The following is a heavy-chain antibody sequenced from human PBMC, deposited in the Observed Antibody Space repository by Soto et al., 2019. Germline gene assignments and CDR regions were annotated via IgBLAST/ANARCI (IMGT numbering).Heavy chain of an antibody. CDR1: GGSITSSGYY. CDR3: ASGGGSTEVDY. D-gene: IGHD3-16*01. J-gene: IGHJ4*02. CDR2: TSNSGST. V-gene: IGHV4-31*03. Sequence: QVQLQESGPGLVKPSQTLSLTCTVSGGSITSSGYYWSWIRQHPGEGLEWIGFTSNSGSTSYNPSLKSRVTISVDTSSSQFSLNLRSVTAADTAVHYCASGGGSTEVDYWGQGTLVPVSP.